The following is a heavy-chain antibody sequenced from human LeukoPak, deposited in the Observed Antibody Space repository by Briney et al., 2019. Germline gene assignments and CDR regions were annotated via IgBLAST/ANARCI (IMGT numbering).Heavy chain of an antibody. J-gene: IGHJ4*02. V-gene: IGHV3-11*01. CDR2: ICDIGRTV. CDR3: ARDRLGDYDHSGYYDK. Sequence: VGSLRLSRAPSGFTFRVYYMSWRREAPGKGVGWVAYICDIGRTVYYADSVKGRFTISRDNAKNSVYLQMNNLRAEDTAVYYCARDRLGDYDHSGYYDKWGQGTLVSVSS. CDR1: GFTFRVYY. D-gene: IGHD3-22*01.